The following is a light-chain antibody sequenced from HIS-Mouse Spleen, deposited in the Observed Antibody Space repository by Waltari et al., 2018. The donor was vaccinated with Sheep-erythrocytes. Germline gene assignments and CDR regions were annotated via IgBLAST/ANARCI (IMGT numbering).Light chain of an antibody. J-gene: IGLJ2*01. Sequence: SYELTQPPSVSVSPGQTASITCSGDKLGDKYACWYHQKPGQSPVLVIYQDSKRPSALPARFSGSNSGHTATLTISGTQAMDEADYYCQAWDSSTVVFGGGTKLTVL. CDR2: QDS. CDR1: KLGDKY. V-gene: IGLV3-1*01. CDR3: QAWDSSTVV.